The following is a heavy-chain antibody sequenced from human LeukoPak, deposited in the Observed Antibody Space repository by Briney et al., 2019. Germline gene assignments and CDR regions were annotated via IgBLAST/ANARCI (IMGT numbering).Heavy chain of an antibody. Sequence: ASVKVSCKPSGSPFTGFYIHWVRQAPGQGLEWMGWIYPNSGGTNYAQKFQGRVTMTRDTSISTAYMELSRLRSDDTAVYYCASERRVVPADPIEYYYYYMDVWGKGTTVTVSS. CDR3: ASERRVVPADPIEYYYYYMDV. V-gene: IGHV1-2*02. CDR2: IYPNSGGT. CDR1: GSPFTGFY. J-gene: IGHJ6*03. D-gene: IGHD2-2*01.